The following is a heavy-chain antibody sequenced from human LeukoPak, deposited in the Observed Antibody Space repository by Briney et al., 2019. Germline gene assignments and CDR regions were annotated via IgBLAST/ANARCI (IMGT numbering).Heavy chain of an antibody. V-gene: IGHV4-34*01. CDR2: INHSGST. J-gene: IGHJ4*02. Sequence: SEALSLTCAVYGGSFSGYYWSWIRQPPGKGLEWNGEINHSGSTNYNPSLKSRVTISVDTSKNQFSLKLSSVTAADTAVYYCARGMRDYSNYVGPVEMATTAIDYWGQGTLVTVSS. D-gene: IGHD5-24*01. CDR1: GGSFSGYY. CDR3: ARGMRDYSNYVGPVEMATTAIDY.